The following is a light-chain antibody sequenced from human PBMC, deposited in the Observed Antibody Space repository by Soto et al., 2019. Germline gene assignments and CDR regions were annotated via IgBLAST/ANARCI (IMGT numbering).Light chain of an antibody. V-gene: IGKV3-20*01. CDR2: GAS. CDR1: QSVSSSY. J-gene: IGKJ1*01. CDR3: QQYGSSPQT. Sequence: EIVLTQSPGTLSLSPGERATLSCRASQSVSSSYLAWYQQKPGQAPRLLIYGASTRATGIPDRFSGSGSGTDFTITISGLEPEDGAVYDGQQYGSSPQTFGQGTKVDIK.